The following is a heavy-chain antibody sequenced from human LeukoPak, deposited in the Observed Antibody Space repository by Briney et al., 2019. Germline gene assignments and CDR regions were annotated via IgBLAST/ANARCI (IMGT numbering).Heavy chain of an antibody. J-gene: IGHJ4*02. V-gene: IGHV3-53*01. CDR2: IYSGTI. Sequence: PGGSLRLSCTVSGFTVSSNSMSWVRQAPGKGLEWVSFIYSGTIHYSDSVKGRFTISRDNSKNTLYLQMNSLRAEDMAVYYCARRAGAYSHPYDYWGQGTLVTVSS. CDR1: GFTVSSNS. CDR3: ARRAGAYSHPYDY. D-gene: IGHD4/OR15-4a*01.